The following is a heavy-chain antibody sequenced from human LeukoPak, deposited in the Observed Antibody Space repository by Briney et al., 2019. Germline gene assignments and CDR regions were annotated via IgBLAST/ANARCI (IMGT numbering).Heavy chain of an antibody. Sequence: SETLSFTCTVSGGSISSYYWSWIRQPPGKGLEWIGYIYYSGSTNYNPSLKSRVTISVDTSKNQFSLKLSSVTAADTAVYYCARVTAMTTYYYYYGMDVWGQGTTVTVSS. V-gene: IGHV4-59*01. CDR1: GGSISSYY. J-gene: IGHJ6*02. CDR2: IYYSGST. CDR3: ARVTAMTTYYYYYGMDV. D-gene: IGHD4-11*01.